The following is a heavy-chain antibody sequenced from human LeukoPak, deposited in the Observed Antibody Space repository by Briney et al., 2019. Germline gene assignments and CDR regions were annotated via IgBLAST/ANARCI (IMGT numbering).Heavy chain of an antibody. J-gene: IGHJ4*02. CDR1: GGTFSSYA. D-gene: IGHD3-9*01. CDR2: IIPILGIA. Sequence: GSSVKVSCKASGGTFSSYAISWVRQAPGQGLEWMGRIIPILGIANYAQRFQGRVTITADKSTSTAYMELSSLRSEDTAVYYCATVLRYFDWFPEYFDYWGQGTLVTVSS. CDR3: ATVLRYFDWFPEYFDY. V-gene: IGHV1-69*04.